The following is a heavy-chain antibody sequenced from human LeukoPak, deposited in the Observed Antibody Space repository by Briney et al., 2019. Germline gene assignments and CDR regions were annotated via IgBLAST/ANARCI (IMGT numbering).Heavy chain of an antibody. CDR3: AREASSGWNDAFDI. CDR2: IYHSGST. CDR1: GFTFSSYW. Sequence: GSLRLSCAASGFTFSSYWMSWVRQAPGKGLEWIGEIYHSGSTNYNPSLTSRVTISVDKSKNQFSLKLSSVTAADTAVYYCAREASSGWNDAFDIWGQGTMVTVSS. D-gene: IGHD6-19*01. J-gene: IGHJ3*02. V-gene: IGHV4-4*02.